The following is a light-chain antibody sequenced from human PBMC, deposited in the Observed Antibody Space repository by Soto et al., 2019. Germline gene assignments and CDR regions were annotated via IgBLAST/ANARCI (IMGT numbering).Light chain of an antibody. CDR2: GAS. J-gene: IGKJ4*01. Sequence: EIVMTQSPATLSESPGERATLSRRASQSVSSNLAWYQQIPGQAPRLLIYGASTRATGIPARFSGSGSGTEFTLTISSLQSEDFAVYYCQQYDNWPLTFGGGTKVDIK. V-gene: IGKV3D-15*01. CDR3: QQYDNWPLT. CDR1: QSVSSN.